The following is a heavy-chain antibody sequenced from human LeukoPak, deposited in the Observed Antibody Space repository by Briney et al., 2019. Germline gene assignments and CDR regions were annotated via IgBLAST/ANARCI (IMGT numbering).Heavy chain of an antibody. CDR1: GPTSGSYA. Sequence: PGRSLRLSCAASGPTSGSYAMSCVRQAAVKGLEWVSSISGSVATTFYADSVKGRFTISRDNSKNTVDLLMNSLTAEDTAVYYCASGGPVVPANSDWFDPWGQGTLVTVSS. J-gene: IGHJ5*02. D-gene: IGHD2-2*01. CDR2: ISGSVATT. V-gene: IGHV3-23*01. CDR3: ASGGPVVPANSDWFDP.